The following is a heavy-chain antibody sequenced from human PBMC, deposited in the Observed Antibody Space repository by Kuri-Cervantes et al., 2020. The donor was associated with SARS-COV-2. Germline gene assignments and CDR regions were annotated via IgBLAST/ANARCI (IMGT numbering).Heavy chain of an antibody. D-gene: IGHD2-2*01. CDR3: ARAVWDVVVPAAKSSYPNWFDP. V-gene: IGHV4-30-2*01. Sequence: SETLSLTCAVSGGSISSGGYSWSRIRQPPGKGLEWIGYIYHSGSTYYNPSLKSRVTISVDRSKNQFSLRLSSVTAADTAVYYCARAVWDVVVPAAKSSYPNWFDPWGQGTLVTVSS. J-gene: IGHJ5*02. CDR2: IYHSGST. CDR1: GGSISSGGYS.